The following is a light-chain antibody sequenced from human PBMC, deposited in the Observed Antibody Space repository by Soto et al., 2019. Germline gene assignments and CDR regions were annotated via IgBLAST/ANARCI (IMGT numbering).Light chain of an antibody. V-gene: IGLV3-21*04. Sequence: SYELTQPPSVSVAPGKTATITCGGDNIGSKSVHWYQQKPGLAPLLVIYSNTGRPSGIPERFSGSNSGNTATLAISRVEAGDEADYYCHVWDSSSEHHVFRTGTKVTVL. CDR2: SNT. CDR1: NIGSKS. CDR3: HVWDSSSEHHV. J-gene: IGLJ1*01.